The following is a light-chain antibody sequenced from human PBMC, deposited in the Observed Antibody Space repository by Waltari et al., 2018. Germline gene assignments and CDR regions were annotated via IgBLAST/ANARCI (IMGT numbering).Light chain of an antibody. V-gene: IGLV2-23*02. CDR2: EVY. Sequence: QQHPCKSPQRIIDEVYKRPSGVSNRFAGANSGNTASLTISELQAEDEADYYGCSYAGSSTFTFGGGTKLTVL. CDR3: CSYAGSSTFT. J-gene: IGLJ2*01.